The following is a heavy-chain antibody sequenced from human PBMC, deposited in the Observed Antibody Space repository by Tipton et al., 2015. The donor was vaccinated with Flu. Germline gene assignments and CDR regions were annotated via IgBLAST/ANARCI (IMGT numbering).Heavy chain of an antibody. D-gene: IGHD3-3*01. J-gene: IGHJ6*02. CDR2: IWNDGSKK. Sequence: QLVQSGGGVVQPGRSPRVSCAASGFVFSVYGIHWVRQAPGKGLEWVSVIWNDGSKKFYADSVKGRFTISRDNSQKMVYLQMNGLRAEDTAVYYCARDHIGYDPFYGLDVWGQGTTVTVSS. CDR3: ARDHIGYDPFYGLDV. V-gene: IGHV3-33*01. CDR1: GFVFSVYG.